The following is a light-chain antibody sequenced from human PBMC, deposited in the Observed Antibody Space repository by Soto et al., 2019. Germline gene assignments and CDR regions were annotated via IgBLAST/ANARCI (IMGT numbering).Light chain of an antibody. CDR3: QQYYSSSIT. V-gene: IGKV4-1*01. CDR1: QSVLNSANNKNY. J-gene: IGKJ5*01. CDR2: GAS. Sequence: DVVMTQSPDSLTVSLGERATIDCRSSQSVLNSANNKNYLAWYQQKPGQSPNLLIYGASSRESGVPDRFSGSGYGTDFTLTITGLQAEDVAVYYCQQYYSSSITFGQGTRLEIK.